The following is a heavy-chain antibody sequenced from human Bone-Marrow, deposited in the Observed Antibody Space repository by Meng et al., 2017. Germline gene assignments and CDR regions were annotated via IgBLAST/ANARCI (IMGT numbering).Heavy chain of an antibody. V-gene: IGHV7-4-1*02. CDR1: GYTFSTYA. CDR3: ARDNYYDSSGYYFDY. D-gene: IGHD3-22*01. CDR2: INTKTGNP. Sequence: QVQLVQSGAEVKKPGASVKVSCKTSGYTFSTYALNWVRQAPGQGLEWMAWINTKTGNPTYAQGFTGRFVFSLDTSVSTAYLQISSLKAEDTAVYYCARDNYYDSSGYYFDYWGQGTLVTVSS. J-gene: IGHJ4*02.